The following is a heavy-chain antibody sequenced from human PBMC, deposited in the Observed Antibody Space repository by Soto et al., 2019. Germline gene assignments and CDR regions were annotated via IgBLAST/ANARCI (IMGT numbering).Heavy chain of an antibody. Sequence: EVQLVESGGGSVQPGGSLRLSCEASGLSFSTSTMNWVRQAPGKGLEWVSYISSGSTTIYYADSVRGRFTISRDNAKNALVLQMNSLGDEDTAVYYCARVRRNDASDYYGMDVWGHGTTVTVSS. J-gene: IGHJ6*02. CDR1: GLSFSTST. CDR3: ARVRRNDASDYYGMDV. D-gene: IGHD1-1*01. CDR2: ISSGSTTI. V-gene: IGHV3-48*02.